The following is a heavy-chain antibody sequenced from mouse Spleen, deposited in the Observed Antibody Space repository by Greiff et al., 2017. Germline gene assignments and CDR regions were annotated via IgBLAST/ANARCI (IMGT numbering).Heavy chain of an antibody. D-gene: IGHD2-4*01. CDR1: GFTFSDYG. Sequence: EVQVEESGGGLVKPGGSLKLSCAASGFTFSDYGMAWVRQAPGKGPEWVAFISNLAYSIYYADTVTGRFTITRENAKNTLYLEMSSLRSEDTAMYYCARPLHYDYEGGWFADWGQGTLVTVSA. CDR3: ARPLHYDYEGGWFAD. V-gene: IGHV5-15*04. CDR2: ISNLAYSI. J-gene: IGHJ3*01.